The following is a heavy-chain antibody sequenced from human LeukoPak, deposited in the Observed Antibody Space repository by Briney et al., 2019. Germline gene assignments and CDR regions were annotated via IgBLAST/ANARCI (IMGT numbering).Heavy chain of an antibody. CDR2: IYYSGST. CDR3: AREKGNSYGYDY. Sequence: SETLSLTCTVSGGSISSFYWTWIRQPPGKGLEWIGYIYYSGSTNYNPSLKSRVTISVDTSMNQFSLKLSSVTAADTAVYYCAREKGNSYGYDYWGQGTLVTVSS. CDR1: GGSISSFY. J-gene: IGHJ4*02. D-gene: IGHD5-18*01. V-gene: IGHV4-59*01.